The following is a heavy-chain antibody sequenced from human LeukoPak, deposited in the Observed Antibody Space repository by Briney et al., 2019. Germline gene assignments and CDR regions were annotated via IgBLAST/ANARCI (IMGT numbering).Heavy chain of an antibody. CDR3: ARDLGSFSSGPPFDY. D-gene: IGHD3-16*01. J-gene: IGHJ4*02. CDR1: GFTFSRLS. V-gene: IGHV3-48*01. CDR2: VSSGSITT. Sequence: GGSLRLSCVASGFTFSRLSMNWVRQAPGKGLEWISYVSSGSITTYYADSVKGRFTISRDNAKNSLYLQMNSLRAEDTAVYYCARDLGSFSSGPPFDYWGQGSLVTVSS.